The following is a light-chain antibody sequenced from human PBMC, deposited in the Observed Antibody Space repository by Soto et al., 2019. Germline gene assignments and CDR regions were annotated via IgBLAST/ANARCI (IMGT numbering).Light chain of an antibody. CDR2: GAS. CDR1: QSVSSN. J-gene: IGKJ1*01. Sequence: EIVMTQSPATLSVSPGERATHSCRASQSVSSNLAWYQQKPGQAPRLLIYGASTRATGIPARFSGSGSGTEFTLTISSLQSEDFAVYYCQQCNNWPLWTFGQGTKVDIK. CDR3: QQCNNWPLWT. V-gene: IGKV3-15*01.